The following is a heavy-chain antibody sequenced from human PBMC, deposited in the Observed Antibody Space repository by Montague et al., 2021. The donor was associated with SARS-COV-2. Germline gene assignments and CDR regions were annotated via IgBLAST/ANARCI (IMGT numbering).Heavy chain of an antibody. CDR2: IYSGGST. V-gene: IGHV3-53*04. J-gene: IGHJ6*02. Sequence: SLRLSCAASGFTVSSNYMSWVRQAPGKGLEWVSVIYSGGSTYYADSVKSRFTISRHNSKNTLYLQMNSLRAEDTAVYYCARDLTYGSGRSYYYYGMDVWGQGTTVTVSS. D-gene: IGHD3-10*01. CDR1: GFTVSSNY. CDR3: ARDLTYGSGRSYYYYGMDV.